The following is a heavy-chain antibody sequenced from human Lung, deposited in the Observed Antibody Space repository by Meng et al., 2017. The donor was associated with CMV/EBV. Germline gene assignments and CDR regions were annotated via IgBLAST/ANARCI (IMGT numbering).Heavy chain of an antibody. CDR1: GYTFTSYG. Sequence: ASVKVSCKASGYTFTSYGISWVRQAPGQGLEWMGWISAYNGNTNYAQKLQSRVIMSTDTSTRTDYMELRSLRSDNTAVYYCARDFSGYRSRSLYWDQGTLVTVSS. D-gene: IGHD6-13*01. J-gene: IGHJ4*02. V-gene: IGHV1-18*01. CDR2: ISAYNGNT. CDR3: ARDFSGYRSRSLY.